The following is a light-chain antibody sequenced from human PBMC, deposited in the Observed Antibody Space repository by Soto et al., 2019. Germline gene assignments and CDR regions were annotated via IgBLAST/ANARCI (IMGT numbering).Light chain of an antibody. CDR2: GAS. CDR3: QHYNSYSEA. V-gene: IGKV3-15*01. Sequence: EIVLTQSPGTLSLSPGERATLSCRASPSVSSNLAWYQQKPGQAPRLLIYGASTRATDIPARFSGSGSGTEFTLTISSLQSEDFATYYCQHYNSYSEAFGQGTKVDIK. CDR1: PSVSSN. J-gene: IGKJ1*01.